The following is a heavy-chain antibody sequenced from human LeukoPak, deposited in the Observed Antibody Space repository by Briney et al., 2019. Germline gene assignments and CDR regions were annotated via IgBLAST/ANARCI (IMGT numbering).Heavy chain of an antibody. CDR2: ISSCGSTI. CDR1: GFNLCRFE. V-gene: IGHV3-48*03. J-gene: IGHJ6*01. Sequence: PGGSLRLFCEGFGFNLCRFEVNWVRQAPGKGLEWVSYISSCGSTIYYADPVKGRFTISRDNAKNPLYLQRNSLRAEDTAVYYCARDTRRDGYPYYYGRDVWGQRTTVTVSS. D-gene: IGHD5-24*01. CDR3: ARDTRRDGYPYYYGRDV.